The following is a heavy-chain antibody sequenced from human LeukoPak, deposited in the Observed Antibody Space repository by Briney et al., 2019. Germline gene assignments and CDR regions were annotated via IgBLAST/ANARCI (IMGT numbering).Heavy chain of an antibody. CDR3: AKNGHGSGSYYPRTKYYLDY. CDR2: ISTSGGST. V-gene: IGHV3-23*01. CDR1: GFTFSSYG. D-gene: IGHD3-10*01. Sequence: GGSLRLSCAASGFTFSSYGMSWVRQAPGKGLEWVATISTSGGSTYYADFVKGRFTISRDNSKNTLYLQMNSLRAEDTAVYYCAKNGHGSGSYYPRTKYYLDYWGQGTLLTVSS. J-gene: IGHJ4*02.